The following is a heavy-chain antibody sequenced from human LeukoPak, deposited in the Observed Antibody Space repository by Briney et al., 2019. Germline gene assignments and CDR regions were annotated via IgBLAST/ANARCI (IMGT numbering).Heavy chain of an antibody. CDR3: ARHDATGEVVPAAIDWFDP. D-gene: IGHD2-2*01. CDR2: IYYSGST. CDR1: GGSISSSSYY. Sequence: PSETLSLTCTVSGGSISSSSYYWGWIRQPPGKGLEWIGSIYYSGSTYYNPSLKSRVTISVDTSKNQFSLKLSSVTAADTAVYYCARHDATGEVVPAAIDWFDPWGQGTLVTVSS. V-gene: IGHV4-39*01. J-gene: IGHJ5*02.